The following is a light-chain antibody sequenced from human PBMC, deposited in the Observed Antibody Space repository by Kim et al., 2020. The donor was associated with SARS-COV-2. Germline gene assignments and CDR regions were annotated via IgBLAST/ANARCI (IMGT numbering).Light chain of an antibody. Sequence: DIVMTQSPDSLAVSLGERATINCKSSQSVLYSSISKSYLAWYQQKPGQPPKLLIYWVSTRESGVPDRFTGSGSGTDFTLTISSLQAEDVAVYHCQQYYTTPFTFGGGTKVDIK. J-gene: IGKJ4*01. V-gene: IGKV4-1*01. CDR3: QQYYTTPFT. CDR1: QSVLYSSISKSY. CDR2: WVS.